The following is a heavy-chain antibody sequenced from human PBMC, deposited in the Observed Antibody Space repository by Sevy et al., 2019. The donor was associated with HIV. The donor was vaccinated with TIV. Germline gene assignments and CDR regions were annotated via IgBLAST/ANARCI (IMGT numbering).Heavy chain of an antibody. D-gene: IGHD1-1*01. V-gene: IGHV3-30-3*01. CDR2: ISFDGSNE. J-gene: IGHJ1*01. CDR3: ALERLSSAVAEYFHN. Sequence: GGSLRLSCAASEFTFNFFSRHWVRQAPGKGLEWVATISFDGSNEHYADSVKGRFTISRDNSKNSLFLQMNSLRADDSAVYYCALERLSSAVAEYFHNWGQGTLVTVSS. CDR1: EFTFNFFS.